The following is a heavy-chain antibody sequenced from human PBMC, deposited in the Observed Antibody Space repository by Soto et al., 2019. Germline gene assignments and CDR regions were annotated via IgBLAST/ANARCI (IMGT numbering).Heavy chain of an antibody. CDR2: SSASGADT. Sequence: EEQLLESGGGLVQPGGSLRLSCAASGFTFTTYAMTWVRQAPGRGLEWVSGSSASGADTYYADSVKGRFTVSRDNSKNNLYLQMNSLIADATAIYYCAKEGPYDHGDYRVCYYGVDVWGRGTTVTVSS. D-gene: IGHD4-17*01. V-gene: IGHV3-23*01. CDR1: GFTFTTYA. CDR3: AKEGPYDHGDYRVCYYGVDV. J-gene: IGHJ6*02.